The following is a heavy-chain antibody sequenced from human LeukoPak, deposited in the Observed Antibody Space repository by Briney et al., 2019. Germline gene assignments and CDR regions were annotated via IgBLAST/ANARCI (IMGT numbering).Heavy chain of an antibody. D-gene: IGHD3-3*01. CDR2: IIPIFGTA. J-gene: IGHJ1*01. V-gene: IGHV1-69*13. Sequence: SVKVSCKASGGTFSSYAISWVRQAPGQGLEWMGGIIPIFGTANYAQKFQGRVTITADESTSTAYMELSSLRSEDTAVYYCARGDYDLWSGYYTLGYFQHWGQGTLVTVSS. CDR3: ARGDYDLWSGYYTLGYFQH. CDR1: GGTFSSYA.